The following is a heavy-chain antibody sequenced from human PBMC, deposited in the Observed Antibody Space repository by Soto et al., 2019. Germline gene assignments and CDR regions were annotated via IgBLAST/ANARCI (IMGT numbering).Heavy chain of an antibody. J-gene: IGHJ3*02. V-gene: IGHV1-18*01. CDR2: ISAYNGNT. CDR3: ASANYYGSSGYAFDI. CDR1: VYTFTSYA. Sequence: GASVKVSCKASVYTFTSYAMHWVRQAPGQGLEWMGWISAYNGNTNYAQKLQGRVTMTTDTSTSTAYMELRSLRSDDTAVYFCASANYYGSSGYAFDIWGQGTMVTVSS. D-gene: IGHD3-22*01.